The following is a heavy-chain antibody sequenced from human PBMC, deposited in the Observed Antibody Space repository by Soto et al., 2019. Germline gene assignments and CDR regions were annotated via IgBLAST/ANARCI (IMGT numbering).Heavy chain of an antibody. V-gene: IGHV4-39*01. CDR2: IYYSGST. J-gene: IGHJ4*02. Sequence: NPSETLSLTCTVSGGSISSSSYYWGWIRQPPGKGLEWIGSIYYSGSTYYNPSLKSRVTISVDTSKNQFSLKLSSVTAADTAVYYCARLLGSYDFWSGYYMFDYWGQGTLVTVSS. CDR1: GGSISSSSYY. D-gene: IGHD3-3*01. CDR3: ARLLGSYDFWSGYYMFDY.